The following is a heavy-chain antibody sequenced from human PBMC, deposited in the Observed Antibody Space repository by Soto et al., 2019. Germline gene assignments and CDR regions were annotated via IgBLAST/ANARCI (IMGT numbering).Heavy chain of an antibody. D-gene: IGHD5-18*01. CDR1: GGSISSGDYY. J-gene: IGHJ6*02. Sequence: QVQLQESGPGLVKPSQTLSLTCTVSGGSISSGDYYWSWIRQPPGKGLEWIGYIYYSGTTYYNPSLKSRVTIPVDTSKNQFSLKVNSVTAADTAVYYCARALIQLWPHYYYGMDVWGQGTTVTVSS. CDR3: ARALIQLWPHYYYGMDV. V-gene: IGHV4-30-4*01. CDR2: IYYSGTT.